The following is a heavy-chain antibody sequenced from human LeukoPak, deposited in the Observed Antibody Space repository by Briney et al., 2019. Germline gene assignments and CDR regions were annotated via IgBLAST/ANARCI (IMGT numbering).Heavy chain of an antibody. Sequence: SVKVSCKASGFTFTSSAMQWLRQARGQRLEWIGWIVVGSGNTNYAQKFQERVTITRDMSTSTAYMELSSLRSEDTAVYYCAATKIQGITGTKVYYYYYMDVWGKGTTVTVSS. CDR3: AATKIQGITGTKVYYYYYMDV. J-gene: IGHJ6*03. CDR1: GFTFTSSA. CDR2: IVVGSGNT. D-gene: IGHD1-7*01. V-gene: IGHV1-58*02.